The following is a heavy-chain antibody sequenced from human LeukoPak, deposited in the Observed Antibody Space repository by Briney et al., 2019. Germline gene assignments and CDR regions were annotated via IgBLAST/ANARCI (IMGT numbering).Heavy chain of an antibody. D-gene: IGHD2-2*01. CDR1: GFRFDDYS. J-gene: IGHJ6*03. Sequence: GGSLRLSCAASGFRFDDYSMNWVRHVPGKGLEWVAGNNWDGASTGYGGSMKGRFTISRDNGKNSLYLQMNSLRVEDTAVYYCGRVHCSTNSCYDYYDYYMDVSGKGTTVTVSS. CDR2: NNWDGAST. V-gene: IGHV3-20*04. CDR3: GRVHCSTNSCYDYYDYYMDV.